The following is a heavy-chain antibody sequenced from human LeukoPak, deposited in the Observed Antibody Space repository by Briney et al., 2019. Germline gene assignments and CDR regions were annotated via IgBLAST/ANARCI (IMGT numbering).Heavy chain of an antibody. CDR3: AKDTDYDSSGYYQEEDAFDI. CDR2: ISGSGGST. CDR1: GFTFSSYA. D-gene: IGHD3-22*01. J-gene: IGHJ3*02. V-gene: IGHV3-23*01. Sequence: GGSLRLSCAASGFTFSSYAMSWVRQAPGKGLEWVSAISGSGGSTYYADSVKGRFTISRDNSKNTLYLQMNSLRAEDTAVYYCAKDTDYDSSGYYQEEDAFDIWGQGTMVTVSS.